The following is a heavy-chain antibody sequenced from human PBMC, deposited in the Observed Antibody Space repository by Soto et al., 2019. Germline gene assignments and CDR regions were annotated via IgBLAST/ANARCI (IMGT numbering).Heavy chain of an antibody. Sequence: PGGSLRLSCTASGFTFTSYGMGWVRPAPGKGLQWVSTIRGDGGQTHYTDPVKGRFSISRDNSKNTVYLQMDSLRAEDTAMYFCARDVGLDSDDFFAYWGQGTQVTVSS. CDR3: ARDVGLDSDDFFAY. J-gene: IGHJ4*02. D-gene: IGHD3-9*01. CDR1: GFTFTSYG. CDR2: IRGDGGQT. V-gene: IGHV3-23*01.